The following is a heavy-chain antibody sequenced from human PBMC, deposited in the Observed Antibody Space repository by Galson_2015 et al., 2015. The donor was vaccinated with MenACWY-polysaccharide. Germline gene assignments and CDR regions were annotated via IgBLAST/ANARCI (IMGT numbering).Heavy chain of an antibody. J-gene: IGHJ6*02. D-gene: IGHD2-2*01. Sequence: SLRLSCAASGFTFSGYAMGWVRQAPGKGLEWVSVISGSGGTTYYADSVKGRFTISRDNSKNTLVLQMNSLRAEDTAIYHCAKDLRGPAVIGGMDVWGQGTTVTVSS. V-gene: IGHV3-23*01. CDR3: AKDLRGPAVIGGMDV. CDR2: ISGSGGTT. CDR1: GFTFSGYA.